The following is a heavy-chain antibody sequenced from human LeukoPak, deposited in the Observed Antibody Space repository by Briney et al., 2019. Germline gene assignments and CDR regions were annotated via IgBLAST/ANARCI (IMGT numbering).Heavy chain of an antibody. J-gene: IGHJ4*02. Sequence: SVKVSCKASGGTFSSYAISWVRQAPGQGLEWMGGIIPTFGTANYAQKFQGRVTITADESTSTAYMELSSLRSEDTAVYYCARDKGRRYCSSTSCYLFDYWGQGTLVTVSS. CDR3: ARDKGRRYCSSTSCYLFDY. V-gene: IGHV1-69*01. D-gene: IGHD2-2*01. CDR2: IIPTFGTA. CDR1: GGTFSSYA.